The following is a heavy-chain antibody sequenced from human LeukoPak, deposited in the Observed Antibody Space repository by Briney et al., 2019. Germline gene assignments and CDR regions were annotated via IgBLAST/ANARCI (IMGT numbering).Heavy chain of an antibody. Sequence: GGSLRLSCAASGFTFSSYAMSWVRQAPGKGLEWVSAISGSGGSTYYADSVKGRFTISRDNSKNTLYLQMNSLRADDTAVYYCATRGGYYYGIGWGQGTLVTVSS. CDR3: ATRGGYYYGIG. CDR1: GFTFSSYA. V-gene: IGHV3-23*01. J-gene: IGHJ4*02. CDR2: ISGSGGST. D-gene: IGHD3-22*01.